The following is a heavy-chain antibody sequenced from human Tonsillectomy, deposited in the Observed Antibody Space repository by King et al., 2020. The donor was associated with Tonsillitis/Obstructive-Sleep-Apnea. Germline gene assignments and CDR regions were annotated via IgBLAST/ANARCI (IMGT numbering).Heavy chain of an antibody. CDR2: ISSSGSSI. V-gene: IGHV3-48*03. J-gene: IGHJ4*02. Sequence: VQLVESGGGLVQPGGSLRLSCAASGFTFSSYEMNWVRQAPGKGLEWVSYISSSGSSIYYADSVKGRFTISRDNAKNSLYLQMNSLRYEDTAIYYCARDTRVLVTIKVRNDYWGQGTLVTVSS. D-gene: IGHD3-3*01. CDR3: ARDTRVLVTIKVRNDY. CDR1: GFTFSSYE.